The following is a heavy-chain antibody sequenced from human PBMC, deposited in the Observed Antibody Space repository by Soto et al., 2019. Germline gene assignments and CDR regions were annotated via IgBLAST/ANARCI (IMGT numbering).Heavy chain of an antibody. V-gene: IGHV1-69*10. CDR3: ACNWGNSLKNWLAP. CDR1: AGTFLHFA. CDR2: IIPVLGTT. Sequence: SVKVSCKASAGTFLHFALSCVRQVPGQGLEWMGGIIPVLGTTTYAQKFQGRVSITADKSTDTAYIELSSLISEDTAVYYCACNWGNSLKNWLAPWGQGTLVTVSS. D-gene: IGHD7-27*01. J-gene: IGHJ5*02.